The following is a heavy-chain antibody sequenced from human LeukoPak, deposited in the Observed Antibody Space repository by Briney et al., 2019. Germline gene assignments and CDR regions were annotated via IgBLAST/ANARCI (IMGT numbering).Heavy chain of an antibody. D-gene: IGHD7-27*01. V-gene: IGHV6-1*01. J-gene: IGHJ5*02. CDR1: GDSVSSNSVA. CDR2: TYYRSKWYY. Sequence: SQTLSLTCAITGDSVSSNSVAWNWIRQSPSRGLEWLGRTYYRSKWYYDYAVSVQSRITINPDTSKNQFSLQLNSVTPEDTAVYYCARDLGHFDPWGQGTLVTVSS. CDR3: ARDLGHFDP.